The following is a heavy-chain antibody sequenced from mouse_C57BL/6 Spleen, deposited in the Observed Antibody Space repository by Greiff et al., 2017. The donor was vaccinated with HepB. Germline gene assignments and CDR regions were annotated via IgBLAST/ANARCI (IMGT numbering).Heavy chain of an antibody. CDR3: ERDDSSAMDY. V-gene: IGHV1-39*01. Sequence: LQESGPELVKPGASVKISCKASGFSFTDYNMNWVKQSNGKSLEWIGVINPNYGTTSYNQKFKGKATLTVDQTSSTAYMQLNSLTYEDSAVYYCERDDSSAMDYWGQGTSVTVSS. CDR2: INPNYGTT. CDR1: GFSFTDYN. J-gene: IGHJ4*01. D-gene: IGHD1-1*01.